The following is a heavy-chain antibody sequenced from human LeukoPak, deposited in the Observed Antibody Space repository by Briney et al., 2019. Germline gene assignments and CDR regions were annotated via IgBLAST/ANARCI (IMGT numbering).Heavy chain of an antibody. Sequence: SVKVSCKASGVTFSSSAISWVRQAPGQGLEWIGGILPVFGTVNSAQKLQGRVTITKDDSTTTAYMELSSLRSEDTAVYYCAANPMTGYHLGDYYYFYMAVWGKGTTVTVS. CDR1: GVTFSSSA. J-gene: IGHJ6*03. D-gene: IGHD1-20*01. CDR2: ILPVFGTV. V-gene: IGHV1-69*05. CDR3: AANPMTGYHLGDYYYFYMAV.